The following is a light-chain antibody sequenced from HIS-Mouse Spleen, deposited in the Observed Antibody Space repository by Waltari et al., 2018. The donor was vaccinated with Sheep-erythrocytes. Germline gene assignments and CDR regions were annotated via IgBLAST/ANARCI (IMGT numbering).Light chain of an antibody. CDR1: SSNSGSNT. CDR3: AAWDDSLNGPV. V-gene: IGLV1-44*01. J-gene: IGLJ3*02. CDR2: SNN. Sequence: QSVLTQPPSASGTPGQRVTLSCSGSSSNSGSNTVNWYQQLPGTAPQLLIYSNNQRPSGVPDRFSGSKSGTSASLAISGLQSEDEADYYCAAWDDSLNGPVFGGGTKLTVL.